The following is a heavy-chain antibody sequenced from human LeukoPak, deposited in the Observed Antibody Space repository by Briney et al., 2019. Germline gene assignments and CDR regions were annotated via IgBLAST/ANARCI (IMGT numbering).Heavy chain of an antibody. D-gene: IGHD5-12*01. V-gene: IGHV4-34*01. CDR3: ARFPEKRSGYDYRRGRTIGYFDY. Sequence: SETLSLTCAVYGGSFSGYYWSWIRQPPGKGLEWIGEINHSGSTNYNPSLKSRVTISVDTSKNQFSLKLSSVTAADTAVYYCARFPEKRSGYDYRRGRTIGYFDYWGQGTLVTVSS. CDR2: INHSGST. CDR1: GGSFSGYY. J-gene: IGHJ4*02.